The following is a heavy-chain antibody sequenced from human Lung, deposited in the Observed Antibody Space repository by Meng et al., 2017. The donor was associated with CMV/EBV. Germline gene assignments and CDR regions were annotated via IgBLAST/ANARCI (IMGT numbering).Heavy chain of an antibody. CDR1: GFTFSSYA. V-gene: IGHV3-23*01. CDR3: ARATLEYCSSTSCYPFDY. CDR2: ISGGGGST. Sequence: GGSXRLXXAASGFTFSSYAMTWVRQAPGKGLEWVSVISGGGGSTYYADSVKGRFTISRDNSKNTLYLQVNSLRAEDTAVYYCARATLEYCSSTSCYPFDYWGQGTXVTVSS. J-gene: IGHJ4*02. D-gene: IGHD2-2*01.